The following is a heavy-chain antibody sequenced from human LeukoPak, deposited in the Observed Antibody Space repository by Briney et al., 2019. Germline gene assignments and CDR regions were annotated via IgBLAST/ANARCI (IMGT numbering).Heavy chain of an antibody. D-gene: IGHD6-19*01. CDR2: ISWNSGSI. J-gene: IGHJ3*02. Sequence: GGSLRLSCAASGFTFDDYAMHWVRQAPGKGLEWVSGISWNSGSIGYADSVKGRFTISRDNSKNTLYLQMNSLRAEDTAVYYCAKDLFGSGGFDAFDIWGQGTMVTVSS. CDR3: AKDLFGSGGFDAFDI. V-gene: IGHV3-9*01. CDR1: GFTFDDYA.